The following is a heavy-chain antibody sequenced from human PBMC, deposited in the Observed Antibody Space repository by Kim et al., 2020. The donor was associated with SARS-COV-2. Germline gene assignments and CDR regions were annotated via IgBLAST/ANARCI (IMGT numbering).Heavy chain of an antibody. CDR3: AGGWRQSTLDY. V-gene: IGHV3-48*04. CDR2: MSNDARTI. J-gene: IGHJ4*02. CDR1: GFTLTTYS. Sequence: GGSLRLSCAASGFTLTTYSMHWVRQTPGKGLEWVSFMSNDARTIYYVESVRGRFSISRDSAKNSVYLQMNSLRVEDTAMYYCAGGWRQSTLDYCGQGAPVTVS.